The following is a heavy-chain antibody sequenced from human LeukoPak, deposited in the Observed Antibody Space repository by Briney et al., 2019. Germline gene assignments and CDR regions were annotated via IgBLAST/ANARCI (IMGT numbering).Heavy chain of an antibody. CDR1: GXTFXSXX. Sequence: PGGSLRLSCAASGXTFXSXXXXXVXQAPGXXLXWVSSISXSXXXXXYYADSVKGRFTISRDNAKNSLYLQMNSLRAEDTAVYYCARGLSGIVVVPAAPAYYYYGMDVWGQGTTVTVSS. J-gene: IGHJ6*02. CDR2: ISXSXXXXX. V-gene: IGHV3-21*01. CDR3: ARGLSGIVVVPAAPAYYYYGMDV. D-gene: IGHD2-2*01.